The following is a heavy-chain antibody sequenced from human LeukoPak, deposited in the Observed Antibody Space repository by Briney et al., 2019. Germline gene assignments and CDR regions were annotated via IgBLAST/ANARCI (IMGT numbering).Heavy chain of an antibody. J-gene: IGHJ4*02. CDR1: GFTFSSYS. D-gene: IGHD3-22*01. Sequence: KAGGSLRLSCAASGFTFSSYSINWVRQAPGKGLEWVSSISSSSSYIYYADSVKGRFTISRDNAKNSLYLQMNSLRAEDTAVYYCARWRNQFASSGYYFSLWGQGTLVSVSS. CDR2: ISSSSSYI. CDR3: ARWRNQFASSGYYFSL. V-gene: IGHV3-21*01.